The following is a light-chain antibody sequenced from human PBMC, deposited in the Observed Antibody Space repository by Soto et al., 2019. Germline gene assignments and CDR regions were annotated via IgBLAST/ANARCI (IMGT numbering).Light chain of an antibody. Sequence: EIVMTQSPATLSVSPGERATLSCRASQSVSSNLAWYQQKPGQAPRLLIYGASTRATGIPARFSGSGSGTEFTLTISSLQSEDFAVYYCQQYNNWLSTFGGGTKVENK. J-gene: IGKJ4*01. CDR1: QSVSSN. CDR2: GAS. CDR3: QQYNNWLST. V-gene: IGKV3-15*01.